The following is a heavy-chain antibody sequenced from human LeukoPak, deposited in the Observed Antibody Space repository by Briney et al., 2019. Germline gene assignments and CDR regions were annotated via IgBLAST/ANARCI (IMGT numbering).Heavy chain of an antibody. D-gene: IGHD3-22*01. V-gene: IGHV3-21*01. CDR2: ISSSSSYI. CDR3: ARVFDSSGYYYGY. Sequence: GGSLRLSCAASGFTFSSYSMNWVRQAPGKALEWVSSISSSSSYIYYADSVKGRFTISRDNAKNSLYLQMNSLRAEDTAVYYCARVFDSSGYYYGYWGQGTLVTVSS. CDR1: GFTFSSYS. J-gene: IGHJ4*02.